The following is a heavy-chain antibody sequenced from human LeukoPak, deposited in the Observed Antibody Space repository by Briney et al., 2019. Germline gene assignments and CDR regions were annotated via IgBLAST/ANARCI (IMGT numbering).Heavy chain of an antibody. J-gene: IGHJ4*02. Sequence: GESLKISCKGSGYSFTSYWIGWVRQMPGKGLEWMGIIYPGDSDTRYSPSFQGQVTISADKSISTAHLHWSSLKASDTAMYYCARLTDMDYGDWGIDYWGQGTLVTVSS. CDR3: ARLTDMDYGDWGIDY. CDR1: GYSFTSYW. CDR2: IYPGDSDT. V-gene: IGHV5-51*01. D-gene: IGHD4-17*01.